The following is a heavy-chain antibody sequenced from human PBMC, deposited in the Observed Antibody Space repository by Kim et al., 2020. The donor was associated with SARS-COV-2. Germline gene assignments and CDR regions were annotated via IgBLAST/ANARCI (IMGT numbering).Heavy chain of an antibody. D-gene: IGHD3-10*01. Sequence: SETLSLTCTVSGGSVSSGSYYWSWIRQPPGKGLEWIGYIYYSGSTNYNPSLKSRVTISVDTSKNQFSLKLSSVTAADTAVYYCARDRYYYGSGSHHGGMDVWGRGTTVTVSS. CDR2: IYYSGST. V-gene: IGHV4-61*01. CDR3: ARDRYYYGSGSHHGGMDV. CDR1: GGSVSSGSYY. J-gene: IGHJ6*02.